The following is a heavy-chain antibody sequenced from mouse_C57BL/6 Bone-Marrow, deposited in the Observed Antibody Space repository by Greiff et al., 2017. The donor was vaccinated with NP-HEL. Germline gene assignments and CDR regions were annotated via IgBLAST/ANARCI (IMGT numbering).Heavy chain of an antibody. CDR1: GYTFTSYD. V-gene: IGHV1-85*01. CDR2: IYPRDGST. CDR3: ARRIIYYGNHARYFDV. D-gene: IGHD2-1*01. J-gene: IGHJ1*03. Sequence: VQLQQSGPELVKPGASVKLSCKASGYTFTSYDINWVKQRPGQGLEWIGWIYPRDGSTKYNEKFKGKATLTVDTSSSTAYMELHSLTSEDSAVYFCARRIIYYGNHARYFDVWGTGTTVTVSS.